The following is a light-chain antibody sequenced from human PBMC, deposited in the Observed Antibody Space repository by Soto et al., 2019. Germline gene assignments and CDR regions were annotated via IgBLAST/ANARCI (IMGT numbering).Light chain of an antibody. J-gene: IGLJ2*01. V-gene: IGLV2-14*01. CDR2: DVS. CDR1: SSDVGGYNY. CDR3: SSYTSSSTLDVV. Sequence: QSALTQPASPPGSPGQSITISCTGTSSDVGGYNYVSWYQQHPGKAPKLMIYDVSNRPSGVSNRFSGSKSGNTASLTISGLQAEDEADYYCSSYTSSSTLDVVFGGGTKVTVL.